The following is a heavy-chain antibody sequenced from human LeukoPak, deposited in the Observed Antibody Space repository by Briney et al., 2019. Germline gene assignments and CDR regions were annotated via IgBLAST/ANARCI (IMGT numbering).Heavy chain of an antibody. Sequence: ASVKVSCKASGYTFTGYYMHWVRQAPGQGLEWMGWINPNSGGTNYAQKFQGRVTMTRDTSISTAYMELSRLRSDDTAVYYCARVHYGALPRYWYFDLWGRGTLVTVSS. D-gene: IGHD4-17*01. CDR1: GYTFTGYY. J-gene: IGHJ2*01. V-gene: IGHV1-2*02. CDR2: INPNSGGT. CDR3: ARVHYGALPRYWYFDL.